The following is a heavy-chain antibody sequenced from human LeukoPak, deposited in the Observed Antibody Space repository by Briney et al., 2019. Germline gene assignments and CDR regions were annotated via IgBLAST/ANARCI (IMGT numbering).Heavy chain of an antibody. Sequence: GGSLRLSCAASGFTFSSYEMNWVRQAPGKGLEWVSYISSSGSTIYYADSVKGRFTISRDNAKNSLYLQMNSLRAEDTAVYCCAREWEQWFGIDYWGQGTLVTVSS. D-gene: IGHD3-10*01. J-gene: IGHJ4*02. CDR3: AREWEQWFGIDY. CDR1: GFTFSSYE. V-gene: IGHV3-48*03. CDR2: ISSSGSTI.